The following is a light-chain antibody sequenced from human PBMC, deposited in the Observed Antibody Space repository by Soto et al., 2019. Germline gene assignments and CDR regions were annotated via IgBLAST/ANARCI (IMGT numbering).Light chain of an antibody. Sequence: DIVMTQSPDSLAVSLGERATINCKSSQSVLYSSNNKNYLAWYQQKPGQPPKLLIYWASTLESGVHDRSSGSWSGPDFPLTISSLQADDVAVYFCQQYYSTPPTFGGAPKVEIK. CDR1: QSVLYSSNNKNY. CDR2: WAS. CDR3: QQYYSTPPT. V-gene: IGKV4-1*01. J-gene: IGKJ4*01.